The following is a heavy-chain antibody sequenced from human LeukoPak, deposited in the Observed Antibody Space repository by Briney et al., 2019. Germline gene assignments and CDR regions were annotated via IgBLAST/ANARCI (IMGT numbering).Heavy chain of an antibody. CDR1: GFTFSTYW. CDR3: ARSGPYHLPPRPIDY. J-gene: IGHJ4*02. V-gene: IGHV3-7*01. D-gene: IGHD3-10*01. Sequence: GGSLRLSCAASGFTFSTYWMTWVRQAPGKGLEWVANIKQDGTEEYYVDSVKGRFTISRDSAKDSLFLQMNSLRAEDTAMYYCARSGPYHLPPRPIDYWGQGTLVTVSS. CDR2: IKQDGTEE.